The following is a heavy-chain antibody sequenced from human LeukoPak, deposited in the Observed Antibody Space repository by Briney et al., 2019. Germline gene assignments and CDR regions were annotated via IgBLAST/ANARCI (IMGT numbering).Heavy chain of an antibody. CDR1: GGSISSYY. V-gene: IGHV4-59*07. CDR2: IYSGKT. D-gene: IGHD5-18*01. J-gene: IGHJ4*02. Sequence: PSDTLSLTCTVSGGSISSYYWSWIRQPPGKGLEWIGYIYSGKTDYNPSLKSRVTISVDTSKNQFSLKLSSVSAADTAVYYCARGFEYNYRYTFGYWGQGTLVTVSS. CDR3: ARGFEYNYRYTFGY.